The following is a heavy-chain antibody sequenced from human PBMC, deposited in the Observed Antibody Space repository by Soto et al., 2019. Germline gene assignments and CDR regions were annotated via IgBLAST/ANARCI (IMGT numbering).Heavy chain of an antibody. V-gene: IGHV3-7*01. CDR1: GFTFSSYW. CDR3: ARGSDWGSYRYLDY. Sequence: GESLKISCAASGFTFSSYWMSWVRQAPGKGLEWVANIKQDGSEKYYVDSVKGRFTISRDNAKNSLYLQMNSLRAEDTAVYYCARGSDWGSYRYLDYWGQGTLVTVSS. D-gene: IGHD3-16*02. J-gene: IGHJ4*02. CDR2: IKQDGSEK.